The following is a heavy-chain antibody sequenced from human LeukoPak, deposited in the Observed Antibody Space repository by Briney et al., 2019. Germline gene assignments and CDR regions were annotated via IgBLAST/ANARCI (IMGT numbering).Heavy chain of an antibody. Sequence: PGGSLRLSCAGSGYSFDECAMHWVRQAPGKGLEWVSGINWKSDKIGYADSVKGRFTISRDNSKNSLYLQMNSLRVEDTALYYCAKDRYCTSSSCPIDYWGQGTMVTVSS. D-gene: IGHD2-2*01. CDR3: AKDRYCTSSSCPIDY. J-gene: IGHJ4*02. V-gene: IGHV3-9*01. CDR2: INWKSDKI. CDR1: GYSFDECA.